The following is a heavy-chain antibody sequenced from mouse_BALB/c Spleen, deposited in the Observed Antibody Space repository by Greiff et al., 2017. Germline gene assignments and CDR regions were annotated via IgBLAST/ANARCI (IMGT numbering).Heavy chain of an antibody. CDR2: INPYNDGT. CDR3: ESSGTYEAMAY. V-gene: IGHV1-14*01. D-gene: IGHD5-1*01. CDR1: GYTFTSYV. Sequence: VQLKESGPELVKPGASVKMSCKASGYTFTSYVMHWVKQKPGQGLEWIGYINPYNDGTKYKQKFKGKATLTSDKSSSTAYMELTSLTSEDSAVYYCESSGTYEAMAYWGQGTPVTVSS. J-gene: IGHJ4*01.